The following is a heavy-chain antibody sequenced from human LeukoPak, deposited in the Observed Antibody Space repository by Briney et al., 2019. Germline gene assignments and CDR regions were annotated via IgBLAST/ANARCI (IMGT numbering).Heavy chain of an antibody. V-gene: IGHV3-72*01. D-gene: IGHD5-12*01. CDR1: GFTFSSYN. J-gene: IGHJ4*02. CDR2: TRNKANSYTT. Sequence: GGSLRLSCAASGFTFSSYNMHWVRQAPGKGLEWVGRTRNKANSYTTEYAASVKGRFTISRDDSKNSLYLQMNSLKIEDTAMYYCAKGYSGSDDAFDYWGQGTLVTVSS. CDR3: AKGYSGSDDAFDY.